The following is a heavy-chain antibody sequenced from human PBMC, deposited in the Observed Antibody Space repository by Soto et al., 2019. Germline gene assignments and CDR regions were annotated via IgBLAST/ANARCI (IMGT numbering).Heavy chain of an antibody. Sequence: VASVKVSCKASGYTFTGYYMHWVRQAPGQGLEWMGWINPNSGGTNYAQKFQGRVTMTRDTSISTAYMELSRLRSDDTAVYYCARVRFLEWSPYNWFDPWGQGTLVTVSS. CDR1: GYTFTGYY. D-gene: IGHD3-3*01. V-gene: IGHV1-2*02. CDR3: ARVRFLEWSPYNWFDP. J-gene: IGHJ5*02. CDR2: INPNSGGT.